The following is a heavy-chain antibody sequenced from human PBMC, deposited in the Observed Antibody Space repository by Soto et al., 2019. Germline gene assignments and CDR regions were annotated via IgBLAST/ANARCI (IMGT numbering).Heavy chain of an antibody. CDR3: ARVFPGGWVEPGVVRGYLDT. D-gene: IGHD3-3*01. CDR1: ADSFSSYG. V-gene: IGHV1-69*01. J-gene: IGHJ4*02. CDR2: IIPIFGTT. Sequence: QVQLVQSGAEVKEPGSAVKVSCKAPADSFSSYGISWVRQAPGQDLEWMVGIIPIFGTTNYAEKFQGRVTITADESTNTAYMELSSLRSEDTALYSCARVFPGGWVEPGVVRGYLDTWGRGTLVTVSS.